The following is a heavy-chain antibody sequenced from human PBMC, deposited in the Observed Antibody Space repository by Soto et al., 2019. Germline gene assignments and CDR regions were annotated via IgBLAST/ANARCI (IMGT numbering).Heavy chain of an antibody. V-gene: IGHV1-3*01. J-gene: IGHJ6*02. CDR3: ATKGAPVADYYGMAV. Sequence: ASVKVSCKASGYTFTSYAMHWVRQAPGQRLEWMGWINAGNGNTKYSQKFQGRVTITRDTSASTAYMELSSLRSEDTAVYYCATKGAPVADYYGMAVGAQGTTVTVS. D-gene: IGHD6-19*01. CDR2: INAGNGNT. CDR1: GYTFTSYA.